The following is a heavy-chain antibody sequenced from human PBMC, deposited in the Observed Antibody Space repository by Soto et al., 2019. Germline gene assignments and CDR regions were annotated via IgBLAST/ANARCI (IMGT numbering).Heavy chain of an antibody. CDR3: AHLLLIDYDYVWGSYRSAEYFQH. J-gene: IGHJ1*01. CDR1: GFSLSTSGVG. V-gene: IGHV2-5*02. Sequence: GSGPTLVNPTQTLTLTCTFSGFSLSTSGVGVGWIRQPPGKALEWLALIYWDDDKRYSPSLKSRLTITEDTSENQVVLTMTNMDPVDTATYYCAHLLLIDYDYVWGSYRSAEYFQHWGQGTLVTVSS. CDR2: IYWDDDK. D-gene: IGHD3-16*02.